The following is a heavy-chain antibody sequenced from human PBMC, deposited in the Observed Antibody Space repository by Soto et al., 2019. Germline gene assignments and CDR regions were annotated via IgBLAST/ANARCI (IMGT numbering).Heavy chain of an antibody. V-gene: IGHV4-31*03. CDR2: NYYSGIT. CDR1: GGSISNGGYY. CDR3: ARGSSIAGLYYGMHV. D-gene: IGHD6-6*01. J-gene: IGHJ6*02. Sequence: QVQLQESGPGLVKPSQTLSLTCTVSGGSISNGGYYWTWIRQHPGKGLEWIGYNYYSGITYYNPSLKSRVTISLHTSKNQFSLKLSSVTAEDTAVYYCARGSSIAGLYYGMHVWGQGTTVTVSS.